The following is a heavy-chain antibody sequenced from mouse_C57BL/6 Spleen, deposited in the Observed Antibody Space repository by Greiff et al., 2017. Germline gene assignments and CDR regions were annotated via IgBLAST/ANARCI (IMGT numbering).Heavy chain of an antibody. CDR3: ARRGCDYDGGGHYYAMDY. D-gene: IGHD2-4*01. CDR2: IYPSDSET. CDR1: GYTFTSYW. J-gene: IGHJ4*01. V-gene: IGHV1-61*01. Sequence: QVQLQQPGAELVRPGSSVKLSCKASGYTFTSYWMDWVKQRPGQGLEWIGNIYPSDSETHYNQKFKDKATLTADKSSSTAYMQLSSLTSEDSAVYYCARRGCDYDGGGHYYAMDYWGQGTSVTVSS.